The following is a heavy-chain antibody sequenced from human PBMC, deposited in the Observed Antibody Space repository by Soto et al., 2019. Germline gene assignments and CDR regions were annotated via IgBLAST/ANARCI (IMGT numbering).Heavy chain of an antibody. CDR2: ISAHNGNT. CDR1: GFRFTSYA. CDR3: AREGSGALHGGVDV. Sequence: GSVKVSCKASGFRFTSYAITWVRQAPGQGLEWMGWISAHNGNTKYAQNLQGRVTMSTDTSTSTAYMELGSLTADDTAVYYCAREGSGALHGGVDVWGQGTTVTVSS. V-gene: IGHV1-18*01. J-gene: IGHJ6*02. D-gene: IGHD4-4*01.